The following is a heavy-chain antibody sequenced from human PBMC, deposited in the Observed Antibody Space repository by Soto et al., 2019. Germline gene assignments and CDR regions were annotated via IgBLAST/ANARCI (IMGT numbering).Heavy chain of an antibody. Sequence: TLSLTCAVYGGSFSGYYWSWIRQPPGKGLEWIGEINHSGSTNYNPSLKSRVTISVDTSKNQFSLKLSSVTAADTAVYYCARGPGGYCSSTSCYLRRNFDYWGQGTLVTVSS. CDR1: GGSFSGYY. V-gene: IGHV4-34*01. CDR2: INHSGST. CDR3: ARGPGGYCSSTSCYLRRNFDY. J-gene: IGHJ4*02. D-gene: IGHD2-2*01.